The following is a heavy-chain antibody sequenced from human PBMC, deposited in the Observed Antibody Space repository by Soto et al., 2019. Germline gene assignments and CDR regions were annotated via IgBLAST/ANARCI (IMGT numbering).Heavy chain of an antibody. Sequence: SETLSLTCTVSGVSIISSVYYWSWIRQHPGKGLEWIGYIYYSGSTYYNPSLKSRVSISVDTSKSQFSLKLSSLTAADTAVYYCARIYCSGGSCYLDNWGQGTPVTVS. CDR2: IYYSGST. CDR1: GVSIISSVYY. CDR3: ARIYCSGGSCYLDN. D-gene: IGHD2-15*01. V-gene: IGHV4-31*03. J-gene: IGHJ4*02.